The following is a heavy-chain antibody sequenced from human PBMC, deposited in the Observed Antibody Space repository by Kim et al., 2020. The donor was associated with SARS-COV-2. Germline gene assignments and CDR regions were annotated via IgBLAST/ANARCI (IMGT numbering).Heavy chain of an antibody. J-gene: IGHJ3*02. D-gene: IGHD1-26*01. V-gene: IGHV3-33*01. CDR2: IWYAGSNK. Sequence: GGSLRLSCAASGFTFSSYGMHWVRQAPGKGLEWVAVIWYAGSNKYYADSVTGRFTISRDNSKTTLYLQMNSVRAEDTAVYYCARALYSGSSEWYAFDIWGQGTMVTVSS. CDR1: GFTFSSYG. CDR3: ARALYSGSSEWYAFDI.